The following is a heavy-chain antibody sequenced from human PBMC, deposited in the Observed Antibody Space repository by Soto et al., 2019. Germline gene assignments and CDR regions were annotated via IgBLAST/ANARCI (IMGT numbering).Heavy chain of an antibody. D-gene: IGHD6-6*01. CDR2: IYYSGST. J-gene: IGHJ6*02. CDR1: GGSITSSSYY. Sequence: QLQLQESGPGLVKPSETLSLTCTVSGGSITSSSYYWGWIRQPPGKWLEWIGSIYYSGSTYYNPSLQSRVPISVDTSTDQFSLTLSSVTAADTAVYYCARLRGSSSVSLYGMDVWGQGTKVTVSS. V-gene: IGHV4-39*01. CDR3: ARLRGSSSVSLYGMDV.